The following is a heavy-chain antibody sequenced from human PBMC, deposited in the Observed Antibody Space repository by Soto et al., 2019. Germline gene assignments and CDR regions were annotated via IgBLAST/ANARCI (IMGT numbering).Heavy chain of an antibody. CDR1: GFTFSSYA. V-gene: IGHV3-64*01. CDR2: ITSNGGNT. J-gene: IGHJ6*02. CDR3: ARRIPFGYGMDV. D-gene: IGHD2-21*01. Sequence: EVQLVESGGGLVQPGGSLRLSCAASGFTFSSYAMHWVRQAPGKGLVYVSDITSNGGNTDYASSVKGRFTISRDNSKNTLYLQMGSLRAEDMAVYYCARRIPFGYGMDVWGQGTTVTVSS.